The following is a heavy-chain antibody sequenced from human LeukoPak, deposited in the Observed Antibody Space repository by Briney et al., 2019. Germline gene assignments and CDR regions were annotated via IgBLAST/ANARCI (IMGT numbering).Heavy chain of an antibody. J-gene: IGHJ4*02. V-gene: IGHV1-58*02. Sequence: SVKVSCKPSGFTFSNSAMQWVRQARGQRLEWIGWIIVGSGRTHYAQNLQERIIITRDMSTNTAYMELSSLRSDDTAVYYCAAELYSGTYGRCCSFAFWGQGTQVTVSS. CDR1: GFTFSNSA. D-gene: IGHD1-26*01. CDR3: AAELYSGTYGRCCSFAF. CDR2: IIVGSGRT.